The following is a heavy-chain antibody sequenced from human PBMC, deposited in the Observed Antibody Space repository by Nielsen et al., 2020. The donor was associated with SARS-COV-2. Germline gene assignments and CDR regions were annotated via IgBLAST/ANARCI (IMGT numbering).Heavy chain of an antibody. J-gene: IGHJ4*02. Sequence: GGSLRLSCTASGFTFDDYAMHWVRQAPGKGLEWVSGISGNSGTIGYGDSVKGRFIISRDNAKNSLYLQMNSLRAEDTAVYYCARDEDDFWSGYLNFDYWGQGTLVTVSS. D-gene: IGHD3-3*01. CDR1: GFTFDDYA. CDR3: ARDEDDFWSGYLNFDY. V-gene: IGHV3-9*01. CDR2: ISGNSGTI.